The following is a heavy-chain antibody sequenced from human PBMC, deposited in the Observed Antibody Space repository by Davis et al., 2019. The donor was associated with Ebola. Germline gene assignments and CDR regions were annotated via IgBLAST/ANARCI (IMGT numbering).Heavy chain of an antibody. V-gene: IGHV1-46*01. CDR2: INPSGGST. CDR3: AREGCSSTSCYLDYYYYYGMDV. J-gene: IGHJ6*02. D-gene: IGHD2-2*01. CDR1: GYTFTSYY. Sequence: ASVKVSCKASGYTFTSYYMHWVRQAPGQGLEWMGIINPSGGSTSYAQKFQGRVTMTRDTSTSTVYMELSSLRSEDTAVYYCAREGCSSTSCYLDYYYYYGMDVWGQGTTVTVSS.